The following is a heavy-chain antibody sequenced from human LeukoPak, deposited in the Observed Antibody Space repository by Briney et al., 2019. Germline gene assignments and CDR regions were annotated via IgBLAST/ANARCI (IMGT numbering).Heavy chain of an antibody. CDR1: GYTFTGYY. CDR2: INPNSGGT. D-gene: IGHD3-10*01. V-gene: IGHV1-2*02. J-gene: IGHJ4*02. Sequence: ASVKVSCKASGYTFTGYYLHWVRQAPGQGLEWMGWINPNSGGTNYAQKFQGRVTMTRDTSISTAYMELSRLRSDDTAVYYCARSFITMVRGVIGYWGQGTLVTVSS. CDR3: ARSFITMVRGVIGY.